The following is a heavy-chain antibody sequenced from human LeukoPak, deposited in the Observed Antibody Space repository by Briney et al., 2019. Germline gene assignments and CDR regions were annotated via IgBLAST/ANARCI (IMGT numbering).Heavy chain of an antibody. Sequence: SETLSLTCTVSGGSISSSNYYWGWIRQPPGKGLEWIGNIYYSGSTYYNPSLKSRVTISVDTSKNHFSLKLSSVTAADTAVYYCARLVAVAGVFDYWGQGTLVPVSS. CDR3: ARLVAVAGVFDY. CDR1: GGSISSSNYY. D-gene: IGHD6-19*01. J-gene: IGHJ4*02. CDR2: IYYSGST. V-gene: IGHV4-39*02.